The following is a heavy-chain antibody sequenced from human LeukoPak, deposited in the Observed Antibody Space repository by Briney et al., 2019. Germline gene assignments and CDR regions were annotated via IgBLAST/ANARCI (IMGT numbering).Heavy chain of an antibody. J-gene: IGHJ4*02. V-gene: IGHV4-59*08. Sequence: SETLSLTCTVSGGSISSYYWSWIRQPPGKGLEWLGYIYYSGSTNYNPSLKSRVTISVDTSKNQFSLKLSSVTAADTAVYYCARLQPAYYGSGSYYKGELFDYWGQGTLVTVSS. CDR3: ARLQPAYYGSGSYYKGELFDY. CDR2: IYYSGST. D-gene: IGHD3-10*01. CDR1: GGSISSYY.